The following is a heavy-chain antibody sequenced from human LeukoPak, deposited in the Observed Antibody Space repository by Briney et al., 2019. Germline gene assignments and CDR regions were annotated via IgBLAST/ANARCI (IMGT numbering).Heavy chain of an antibody. Sequence: PSETLSLTCAVYGGSFSGYYWSWIRQPPGKGLEWIGEINHSGSTNYNAPLKSRVTISVDTSKNQFSLKLSSVTAADTAVYYCAREEDCSGGICYLGNAFDIWGRGTMVTVSS. V-gene: IGHV4-34*01. CDR3: AREEDCSGGICYLGNAFDI. CDR2: INHSGST. CDR1: GGSFSGYY. J-gene: IGHJ3*02. D-gene: IGHD2-15*01.